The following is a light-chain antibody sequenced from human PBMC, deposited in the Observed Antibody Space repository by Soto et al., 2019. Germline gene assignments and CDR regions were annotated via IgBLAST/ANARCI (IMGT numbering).Light chain of an antibody. CDR2: QDN. V-gene: IGLV3-1*01. CDR1: KLGDKN. Sequence: SYELTQPPSVSVSPGQTASITCSGDKLGDKNVCWYQQKPGQSPVRVIYQDNKRPSGISERFSGSNSGNTATLTISGTQTMDEADYYCQAWDSSAAYVVFGGGTKVTVL. CDR3: QAWDSSAAYVV. J-gene: IGLJ2*01.